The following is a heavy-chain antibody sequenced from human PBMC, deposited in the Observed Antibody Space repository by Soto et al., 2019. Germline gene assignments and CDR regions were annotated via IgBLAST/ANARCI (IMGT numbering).Heavy chain of an antibody. D-gene: IGHD6-6*01. CDR1: GFTFSSYA. CDR3: AKDLGIAARLDYYYGMDV. CDR2: ISYDGSNK. V-gene: IGHV3-30-3*01. J-gene: IGHJ6*02. Sequence: PGGSLRLSCAASGFTFSSYAMNWVRQAPGKGLEWVALISYDGSNKYYADSVKGRFTISRDNSKNTLYLQMNSLRAEDTAVYYCAKDLGIAARLDYYYGMDVWGQGTTVTVSS.